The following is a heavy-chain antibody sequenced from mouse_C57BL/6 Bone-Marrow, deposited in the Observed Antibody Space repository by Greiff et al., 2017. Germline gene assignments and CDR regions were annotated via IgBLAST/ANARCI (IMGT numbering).Heavy chain of an antibody. D-gene: IGHD1-1*01. V-gene: IGHV1-81*01. CDR2: IYPRSGNT. Sequence: VQLVESGAELARPGASVTLSFKASGYTFTSYGISWVKPRTGQGLSWIGEIYPRSGNTYYNEKFKGKATLTADQSSSPAYMELRSLTAEDSAVYFCARKGYYYGSSFDDWGQGTTLTVSS. CDR1: GYTFTSYG. CDR3: ARKGYYYGSSFDD. J-gene: IGHJ2*01.